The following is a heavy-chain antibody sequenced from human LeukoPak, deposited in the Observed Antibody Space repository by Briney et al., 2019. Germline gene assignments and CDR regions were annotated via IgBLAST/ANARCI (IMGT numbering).Heavy chain of an antibody. CDR1: GYTFTSYG. V-gene: IGHV1-18*01. J-gene: IGHJ6*03. D-gene: IGHD4-11*01. CDR2: ISAYNGNT. Sequence: ASVKVSCKASGYTFTSYGISWVRQAPGQGLEWMGWISAYNGNTNYAQKLQGRVTMTTDTSTSTAYMELRSLRSDDTAVYYCARRYSNSTYYYYYMDVWGKGTTVTVSS. CDR3: ARRYSNSTYYYYYMDV.